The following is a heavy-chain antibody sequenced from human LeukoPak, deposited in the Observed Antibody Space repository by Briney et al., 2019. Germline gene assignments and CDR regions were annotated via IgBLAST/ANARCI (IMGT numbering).Heavy chain of an antibody. D-gene: IGHD6-13*01. Sequence: SETLSLTCTVSGGSISSYYWSRIRQPPGKGLEWIGYIYYSGTTNYNPSLKSRVTISVDTSKNQFSLKLSSVTAADTAVYYCARGVYIAAAQYGYWGQGTLVSVSS. CDR1: GGSISSYY. J-gene: IGHJ4*02. CDR2: IYYSGTT. V-gene: IGHV4-59*01. CDR3: ARGVYIAAAQYGY.